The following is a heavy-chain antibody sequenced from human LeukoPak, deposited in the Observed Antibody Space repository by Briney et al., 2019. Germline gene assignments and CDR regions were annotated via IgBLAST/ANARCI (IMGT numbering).Heavy chain of an antibody. D-gene: IGHD6-19*01. J-gene: IGHJ3*02. CDR3: ARSGVYSSGWGAFDI. CDR2: IYHSGST. CDR1: GGSISSSNW. V-gene: IGHV4-4*02. Sequence: SETLSLTCAVSGGSISSSNWWSWVRQPSGKGLEWIGEIYHSGSTNYNPSLKSRVTISVDKSKNQFSLKLSSVTAADTAVYYCARSGVYSSGWGAFDIWGQGTMVTVSS.